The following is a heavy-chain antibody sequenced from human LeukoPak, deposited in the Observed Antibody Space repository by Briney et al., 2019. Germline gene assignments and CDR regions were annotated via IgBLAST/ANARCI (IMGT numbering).Heavy chain of an antibody. CDR1: GITFSSYV. CDR3: AKGVGYEKEYYSDY. CDR2: ISGSGGRT. V-gene: IGHV3-23*01. D-gene: IGHD5-12*01. J-gene: IGHJ4*02. Sequence: GGSLRLSCAASGITFSSYVMSWVRQAPGKGLEWVSAISGSGGRTDYADSVKGRFTISRDNSKNTLDLQMNSLRAEDTAVYYCAKGVGYEKEYYSDYWGQGTLVTVSS.